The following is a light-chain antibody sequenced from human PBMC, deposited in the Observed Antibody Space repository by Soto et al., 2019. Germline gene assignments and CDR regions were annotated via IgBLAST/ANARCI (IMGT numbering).Light chain of an antibody. CDR2: AAS. CDR1: QGISNY. V-gene: IGKV1-27*01. J-gene: IGKJ3*01. Sequence: IQMTQSPSSLSASVGDRVTITCRVSQGISNYLAWYQQKPGKVPKLLIYAASTLQSGVPSRFSGSESGTDFTLTISSLQPEDVATYYCQKYSGAPRTFGPGTKVDIK. CDR3: QKYSGAPRT.